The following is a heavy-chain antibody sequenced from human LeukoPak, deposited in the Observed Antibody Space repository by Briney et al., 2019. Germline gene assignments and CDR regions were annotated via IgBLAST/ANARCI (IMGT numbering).Heavy chain of an antibody. J-gene: IGHJ4*02. CDR2: ISAYNGNT. V-gene: IGHV1-18*01. CDR3: ARGSPPRRNYDSRGYYSYYFDY. CDR1: GGTFSSYA. Sequence: AASVKVSCKASGGTFSSYAISWVRQAPGQGLEWMGWISAYNGNTNYAQKLQGRVTMTTDTSTSTAYLELRSLRSDDTAVYYCARGSPPRRNYDSRGYYSYYFDYWGQGTLVTVSS. D-gene: IGHD3-22*01.